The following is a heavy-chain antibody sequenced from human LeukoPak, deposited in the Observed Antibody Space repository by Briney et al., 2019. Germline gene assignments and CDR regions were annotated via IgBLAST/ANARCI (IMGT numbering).Heavy chain of an antibody. J-gene: IGHJ4*02. D-gene: IGHD2-15*01. V-gene: IGHV3-30-3*01. Sequence: GGSLRLSCAASGFTFSSYAMHWVRQAPGKGLEWVAVISYDGSNKYYADSVKGRFTISRDNAKNSLYLEMNSLRVEDTAVYYCARDEDCSGGNCYYPANYWGQGTLVTVSS. CDR1: GFTFSSYA. CDR2: ISYDGSNK. CDR3: ARDEDCSGGNCYYPANY.